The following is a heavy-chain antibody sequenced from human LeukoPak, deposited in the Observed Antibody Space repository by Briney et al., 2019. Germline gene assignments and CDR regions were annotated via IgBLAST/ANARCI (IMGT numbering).Heavy chain of an antibody. Sequence: QTLSLTCAISGVSVSSKSAAWNWIRQSPPRGLEWLGRTYYRSKWNNDYAVSVKSRITIKPDTSKNQFSLQLSSVIPEDTAVYYCANFGAPNIGDYWGQGTLVTVSS. CDR3: ANFGAPNIGDY. J-gene: IGHJ4*02. CDR2: TYYRSKWNN. CDR1: GVSVSSKSAA. D-gene: IGHD3-3*01. V-gene: IGHV6-1*01.